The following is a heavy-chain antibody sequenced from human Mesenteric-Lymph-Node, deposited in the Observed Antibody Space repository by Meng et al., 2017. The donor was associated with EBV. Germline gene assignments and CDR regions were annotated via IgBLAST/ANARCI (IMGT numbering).Heavy chain of an antibody. D-gene: IGHD3-10*01. Sequence: QLQLLQSCAGLVRPSWTLSLTGVVYGECSSVYYWTCIRQPPGKGLEWIGEINHSGSTNYSPSLKSRVTISGDTSKKEFSLKLTSVTAADTAVYYCARGAAFLVQWGQGTLVTVSS. CDR2: INHSGST. J-gene: IGHJ4*02. CDR1: GECSSVYY. V-gene: IGHV4-34*02. CDR3: ARGAAFLVQ.